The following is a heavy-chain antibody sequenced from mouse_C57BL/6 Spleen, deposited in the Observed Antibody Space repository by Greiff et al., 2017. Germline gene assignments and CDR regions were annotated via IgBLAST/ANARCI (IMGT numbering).Heavy chain of an antibody. CDR1: GYTFTDYE. Sequence: LQESGAELVRPGASVTLSCKASGYTFTDYEMHWVKQTPVHGLEWIGAIDPETGGTAYNQKFKGKAILTADKSSSTAYMELRSLTSEDSAVYYCTRATANWDWYFDVWGTGTTVTVSS. CDR3: TRATANWDWYFDV. J-gene: IGHJ1*03. CDR2: IDPETGGT. V-gene: IGHV1-15*01. D-gene: IGHD4-1*01.